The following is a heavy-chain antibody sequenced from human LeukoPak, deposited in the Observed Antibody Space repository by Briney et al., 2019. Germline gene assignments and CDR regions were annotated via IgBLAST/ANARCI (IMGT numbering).Heavy chain of an antibody. V-gene: IGHV3-64*01. Sequence: GGSLRLSCLVSGFNFNVYAMHWVRQAPGKGLEYVSANSSNGTTYYANSVKGRFTISRDNSKNTVYLQMGSLRVEDMAVYYCARDQRNGIYYYYGMDVWGQGTTVTVSS. D-gene: IGHD2-8*01. CDR1: GFNFNVYA. CDR2: NSSNGTT. CDR3: ARDQRNGIYYYYGMDV. J-gene: IGHJ6*02.